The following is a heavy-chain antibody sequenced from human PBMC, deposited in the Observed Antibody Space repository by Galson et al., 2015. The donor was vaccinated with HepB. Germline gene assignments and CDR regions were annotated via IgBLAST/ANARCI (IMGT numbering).Heavy chain of an antibody. V-gene: IGHV1-18*04. D-gene: IGHD3-10*01. CDR3: ARLWFGEWRFDP. Sequence: SVKVSCKASGYSFTSYGISWVRQAPGQGPEWMGWISGYNDNTKYAQKFQGRVTMTTDTSTSAAYMELRSLRSDDTAVYYCARLWFGEWRFDPWGQGTLVTVSS. CDR2: ISGYNDNT. CDR1: GYSFTSYG. J-gene: IGHJ5*02.